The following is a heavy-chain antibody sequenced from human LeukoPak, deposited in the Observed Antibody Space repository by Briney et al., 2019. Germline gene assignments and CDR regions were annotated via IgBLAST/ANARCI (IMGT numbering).Heavy chain of an antibody. CDR3: ARDPAVTTGNPYYWFDP. J-gene: IGHJ5*02. D-gene: IGHD4-17*01. V-gene: IGHV1-46*01. Sequence: GASVKVSCKASGYTFTSYYMHWVRQAPGQGLEWMGIINPSGGSTSYAQKFQGRVTMTRDTSTSTVYMELSSLRSEDTAVYYCARDPAVTTGNPYYWFDPWGQGTLVTVSS. CDR1: GYTFTSYY. CDR2: INPSGGST.